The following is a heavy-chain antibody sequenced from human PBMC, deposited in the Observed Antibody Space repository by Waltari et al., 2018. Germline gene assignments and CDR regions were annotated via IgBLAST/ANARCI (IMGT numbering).Heavy chain of an antibody. CDR2: ISYDGSNK. D-gene: IGHD6-19*01. Sequence: QVQLVESGGGVVQPGRSLRLSCAASGFTFSSYAMHWVRQAPGKGLEGVAVISYDGSNKYYADSVKGRFTISRDNSKNTLYLQMNSLRAEDTAVYYCARDQSSGWYYFDYWGQGTLVTVSS. CDR1: GFTFSSYA. V-gene: IGHV3-30-3*01. J-gene: IGHJ4*02. CDR3: ARDQSSGWYYFDY.